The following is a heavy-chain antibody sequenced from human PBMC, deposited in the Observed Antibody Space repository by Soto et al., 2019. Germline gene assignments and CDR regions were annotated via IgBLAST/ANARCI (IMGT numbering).Heavy chain of an antibody. J-gene: IGHJ4*02. Sequence: QVQLQESGPGLVKPSQTLSLTCTVSGGSISSGGYYWSWIRQHPGKGLEWIGYIYYSGSTYDNPSLKIGVTISVATYKNQFSLKLSSVPAADTAVYYCARDSRVGSLTRFDYWGQGTLVTVSS. V-gene: IGHV4-31*03. D-gene: IGHD2-2*01. CDR1: GGSISSGGYY. CDR3: ARDSRVGSLTRFDY. CDR2: IYYSGST.